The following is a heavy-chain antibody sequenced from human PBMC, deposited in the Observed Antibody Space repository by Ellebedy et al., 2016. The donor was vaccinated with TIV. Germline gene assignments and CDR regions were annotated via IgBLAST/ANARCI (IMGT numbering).Heavy chain of an antibody. D-gene: IGHD1-26*01. V-gene: IGHV3-66*01. J-gene: IGHJ4*02. CDR1: GFTVSSNY. Sequence: GGSLRLSCAASGFTVSSNYMSWVRQAPGKGLEWVSVIYSGGSTYYADSVKGRFTISRDNSKNTLYLQMNSLRAEDTAVYYCAREGSRSGSTDFDYWGQGTLVTVSS. CDR2: IYSGGST. CDR3: AREGSRSGSTDFDY.